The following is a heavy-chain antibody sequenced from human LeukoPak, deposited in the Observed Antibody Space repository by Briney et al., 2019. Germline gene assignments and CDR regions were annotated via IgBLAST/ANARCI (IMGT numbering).Heavy chain of an antibody. CDR1: GYTLTELS. CDR2: FDPEDGET. J-gene: IGHJ3*02. CDR3: ARGPPYDSSGYYYVGGDAFDI. D-gene: IGHD3-22*01. V-gene: IGHV1-24*01. Sequence: GASVKVSCKVSGYTLTELSMHWVRQAPGKGLEWMGGFDPEDGETIYAQKFQGRVTMTEDTSTDTAYMELSSLRSEDTAVYYCARGPPYDSSGYYYVGGDAFDIWGQGTMVTVSS.